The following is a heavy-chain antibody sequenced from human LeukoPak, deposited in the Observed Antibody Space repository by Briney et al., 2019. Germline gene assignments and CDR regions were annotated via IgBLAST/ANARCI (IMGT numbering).Heavy chain of an antibody. CDR3: AKDRVARIAAYDY. V-gene: IGHV3-30-3*01. CDR1: GFTFSSYA. Sequence: GGSLRLSCAASGFTFSSYAMHWVRQAPGKGLEWVAVISYDGSNKYYADSVKGRFTISRDNSKNTLYLQMNSLRAEDTAVYYCAKDRVARIAAYDYWGQGTLVTVSS. D-gene: IGHD6-13*01. J-gene: IGHJ4*02. CDR2: ISYDGSNK.